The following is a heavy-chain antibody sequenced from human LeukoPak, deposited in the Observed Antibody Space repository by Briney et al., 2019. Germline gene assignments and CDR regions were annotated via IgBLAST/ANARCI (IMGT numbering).Heavy chain of an antibody. CDR1: GFTFSNAW. Sequence: GGSLRLSCAASGFTFSNAWMSWVRQAPGKGLEWVGRIKSKTDSGTTDYAAPVKGRFTISRDDSKNTLYLQMNSLKTEDTAVYYCTTGGVVVPADAFDIWGQGTMVTVSS. V-gene: IGHV3-15*01. CDR3: TTGGVVVPADAFDI. J-gene: IGHJ3*02. D-gene: IGHD2-2*01. CDR2: IKSKTDSGTT.